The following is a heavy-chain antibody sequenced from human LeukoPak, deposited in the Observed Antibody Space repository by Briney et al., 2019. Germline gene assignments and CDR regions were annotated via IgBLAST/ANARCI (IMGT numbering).Heavy chain of an antibody. CDR1: GGSFSGYY. Sequence: PSETLSFTCAVYGGSFSGYYWSWIRQPPGKGLEWIGEINHSGSTNYNPSLKSRVTISVDTSKNQFSLKLSSVTAADTAVYYCARGGGYYYGSGSYYNIWGQGTLVTVSS. V-gene: IGHV4-34*01. CDR2: INHSGST. J-gene: IGHJ4*02. D-gene: IGHD3-10*01. CDR3: ARGGGYYYGSGSYYNI.